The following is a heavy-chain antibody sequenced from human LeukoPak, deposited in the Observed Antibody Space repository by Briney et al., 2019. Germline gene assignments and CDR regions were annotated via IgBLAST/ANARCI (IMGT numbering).Heavy chain of an antibody. CDR2: INHSGST. V-gene: IGHV4-34*01. D-gene: IGHD3/OR15-3a*01. Sequence: SETLSLTCAVYGGSFSGYYWSWIRQPPGKGLEWIGEINHSGSTNYNPSLKSRVTISVDTSKNQFSLKLSSVTAADTAVYYCARGGLISLANTPLGAFDIWGQGTMVSVSS. CDR1: GGSFSGYY. CDR3: ARGGLISLANTPLGAFDI. J-gene: IGHJ3*02.